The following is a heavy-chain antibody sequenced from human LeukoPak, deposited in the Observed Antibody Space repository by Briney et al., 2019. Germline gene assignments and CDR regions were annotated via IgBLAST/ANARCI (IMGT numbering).Heavy chain of an antibody. CDR2: INPNSGGT. D-gene: IGHD2-8*01. J-gene: IGHJ5*02. Sequence: GASEKVSCKASGYTFTGYYMHWVRQAPGQGLEWMGWINPNSGGTNYAQKFQGRVTMTRDTSISTAYMELSRLRSDDTAVYYCARDGILGYCTNGVCHNWFDPWGQGTLVTASS. CDR1: GYTFTGYY. V-gene: IGHV1-2*02. CDR3: ARDGILGYCTNGVCHNWFDP.